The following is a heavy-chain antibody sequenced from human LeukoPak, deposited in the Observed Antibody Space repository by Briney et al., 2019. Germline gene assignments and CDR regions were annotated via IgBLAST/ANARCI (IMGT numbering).Heavy chain of an antibody. CDR3: AKVRAITMIVVVIDYFDY. D-gene: IGHD3-22*01. Sequence: PGGSLRLSCAASGFTFSSYSMNWVRQAPGKGLEWVSSISSSSNIYYADSVKGRFTISRDNAKNSLYLQMNSLRAEDTAVYYCAKVRAITMIVVVIDYFDYWGQGTLVTVSS. CDR1: GFTFSSYS. CDR2: ISSSSNI. J-gene: IGHJ4*02. V-gene: IGHV3-21*04.